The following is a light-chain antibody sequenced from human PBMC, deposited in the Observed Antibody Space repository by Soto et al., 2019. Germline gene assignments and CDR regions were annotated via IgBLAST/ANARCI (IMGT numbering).Light chain of an antibody. CDR3: ATWDDSLNGHV. CDR2: HDD. CDR1: TSNIGNNA. J-gene: IGLJ3*02. V-gene: IGLV1-36*01. Sequence: QAVVTQPPSVSEAPRQRVTISCSGGTSNIGNNAVNWYQQLPGKAPKLLIYHDDMLPSGVSDRFSGSKSGTSASLAISGLQSEDEGDYYCATWDDSLNGHVLGGGTKLTVL.